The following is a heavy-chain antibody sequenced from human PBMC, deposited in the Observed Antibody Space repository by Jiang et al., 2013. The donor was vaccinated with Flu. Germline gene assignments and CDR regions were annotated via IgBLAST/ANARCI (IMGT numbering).Heavy chain of an antibody. D-gene: IGHD3-16*01. CDR3: AHLVWGSAPFDY. J-gene: IGHJ4*02. Sequence: KPTQTLTLTCTFSGFSLSTSEVAVAWIRQPPGKALEWLALIYWDDDKRYSPSLKSRLTITKDTSKNQVVLTMTNMDPVDTATYYCAHLVWGSAPFDYWGQGTLVTVSS. CDR2: IYWDDDK. CDR1: GFSLSTSEVA. V-gene: IGHV2-5*02.